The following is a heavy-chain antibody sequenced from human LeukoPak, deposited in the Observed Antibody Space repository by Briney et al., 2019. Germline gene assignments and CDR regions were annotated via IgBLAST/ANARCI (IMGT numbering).Heavy chain of an antibody. CDR2: IWDDGSNK. V-gene: IGHV3-30*02. Sequence: GGSLRLSCAASGFTFSNYGMHWVRQAPGKGLEWVAFIWDDGSNKYYADSVKGRFTISRENSKNTEYLQINSLRAEDTAVYYCAKVLAVTSYGAKSVFDNWGQGTLVTVSS. CDR1: GFTFSNYG. CDR3: AKVLAVTSYGAKSVFDN. D-gene: IGHD4-23*01. J-gene: IGHJ4*02.